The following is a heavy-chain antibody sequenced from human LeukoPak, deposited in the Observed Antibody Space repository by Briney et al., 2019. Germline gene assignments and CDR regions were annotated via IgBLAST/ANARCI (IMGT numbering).Heavy chain of an antibody. CDR3: ARSAMIVVVKDAFDI. D-gene: IGHD3-22*01. CDR1: GFTFSSYS. V-gene: IGHV3-21*01. J-gene: IGHJ3*02. Sequence: GGSPRLSCAASGFTFSSYSMNWVRQAPGKGLEWVSSISSSSSYIYYADSVKGRFTISRDNAKNSLYLQMNSLRAEDTAVYYCARSAMIVVVKDAFDIWGQGTMVTVSS. CDR2: ISSSSSYI.